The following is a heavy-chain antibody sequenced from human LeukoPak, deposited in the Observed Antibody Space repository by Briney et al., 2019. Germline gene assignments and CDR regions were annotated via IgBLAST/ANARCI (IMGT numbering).Heavy chain of an antibody. CDR2: MRSGGGT. J-gene: IGHJ3*02. D-gene: IGHD6-13*01. CDR1: GFTFSTYA. Sequence: PGGSLRLSCAASGFTFSTYAMAWVRQAPGKGLEWVSVMRSGGGTYYTDSVKGRFTISRDNSKNTLYLQMESLRAEDTAAYYCAKHIRQQVVRDAFDMWGQGTMVTVSS. CDR3: AKHIRQQVVRDAFDM. V-gene: IGHV3-23*01.